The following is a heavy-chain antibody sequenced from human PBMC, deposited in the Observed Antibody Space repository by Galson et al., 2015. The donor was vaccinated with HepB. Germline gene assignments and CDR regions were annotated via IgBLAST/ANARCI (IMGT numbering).Heavy chain of an antibody. Sequence: SVKASCEVSGYTLTELSMHWVRQAPGKGLEWMGGFDPEDGETIYAQKFQGRVTMTEDTSTDTAYMELISLRSEDTAVYYCATGQGKGLARMVRGVIELDYWGQGTLVTVSS. D-gene: IGHD3-10*01. CDR3: ATGQGKGLARMVRGVIELDY. CDR1: GYTLTELS. V-gene: IGHV1-24*01. J-gene: IGHJ4*02. CDR2: FDPEDGET.